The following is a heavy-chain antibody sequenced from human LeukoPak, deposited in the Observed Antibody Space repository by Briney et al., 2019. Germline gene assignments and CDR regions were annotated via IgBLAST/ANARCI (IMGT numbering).Heavy chain of an antibody. D-gene: IGHD2-15*01. CDR2: IGTGDDG. CDR3: AKNVPGRAIDY. CDR1: GFTFSSSA. Sequence: PGGSLRLSCAASGFTFSSSAMSWVRQAPGKGLEWVSTIGTGDDGYYTDSVKGRFTISRDNSKNTLYLQMSSLRAEDTAVYYCAKNVPGRAIDYWGQGTLVTVSS. V-gene: IGHV3-23*01. J-gene: IGHJ4*02.